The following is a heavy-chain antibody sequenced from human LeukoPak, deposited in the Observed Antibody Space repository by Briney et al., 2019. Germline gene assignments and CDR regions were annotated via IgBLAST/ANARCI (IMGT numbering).Heavy chain of an antibody. CDR3: AREAFGITIFGVAPFYMDV. Sequence: GASVKVSCKASGYTFTSYGISWVRQAPGQGLEWMGWISAYNGNTNYAQKLQGRVTMTTDTSTSTAYMELRSLRSDDTAVYYCAREAFGITIFGVAPFYMDVWGKGTTVTVSS. V-gene: IGHV1-18*01. D-gene: IGHD3-3*01. CDR1: GYTFTSYG. J-gene: IGHJ6*03. CDR2: ISAYNGNT.